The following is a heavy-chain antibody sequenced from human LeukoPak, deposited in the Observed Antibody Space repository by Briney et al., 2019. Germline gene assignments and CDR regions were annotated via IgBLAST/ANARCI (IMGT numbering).Heavy chain of an antibody. CDR2: IYHSGST. V-gene: IGHV4-38-2*01. J-gene: IGHJ4*02. Sequence: PSETLSLTCAVSGYSISSGYYWGWIRQPPVKGLEWIGRIYHSGSTYYNPSLKSRVTISVDTSKNQFSLKLSSVTAADTAVYYCARHVLSSGYSYGLNFDYWGQGTLVTVSS. CDR1: GYSISSGYY. D-gene: IGHD5-18*01. CDR3: ARHVLSSGYSYGLNFDY.